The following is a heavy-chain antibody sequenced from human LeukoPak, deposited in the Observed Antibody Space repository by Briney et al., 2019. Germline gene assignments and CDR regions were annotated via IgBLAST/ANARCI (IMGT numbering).Heavy chain of an antibody. V-gene: IGHV3-21*01. CDR3: ARDLVVGATGSNWFDP. Sequence: GGSLRLSCAASGFTFSSYSMNWVRQAPGKGLEWVSSISSSSSYIYYADSVKGRFTISRDNAKHSLYLQMNSLRAEDTAVYYCARDLVVGATGSNWFDPWGQGTLVTVSS. J-gene: IGHJ5*02. CDR1: GFTFSSYS. CDR2: ISSSSSYI. D-gene: IGHD1-26*01.